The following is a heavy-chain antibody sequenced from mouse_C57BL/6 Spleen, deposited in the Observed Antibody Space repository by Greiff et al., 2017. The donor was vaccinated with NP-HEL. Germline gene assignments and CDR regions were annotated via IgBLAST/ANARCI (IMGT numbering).Heavy chain of an antibody. CDR1: GYTFTDYY. V-gene: IGHV1-76*01. J-gene: IGHJ2*01. CDR2: IYPGSGNT. D-gene: IGHD2-2*01. Sequence: QVQLQQSGAELVRPGASVKLSCKASGYTFTDYYINWVKQRPGQGLEWIARIYPGSGNTYYNEKFKGKATLTAEKSSSTAYMQLSSLTSEDSAVYFCAREEEWLHKDFDYWGQGTTLTVSS. CDR3: AREEEWLHKDFDY.